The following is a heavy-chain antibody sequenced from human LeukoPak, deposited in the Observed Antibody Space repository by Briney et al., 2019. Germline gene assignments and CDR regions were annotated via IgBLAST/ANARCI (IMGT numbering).Heavy chain of an antibody. CDR2: TYYRSKWYN. J-gene: IGHJ5*02. D-gene: IGHD2-21*02. V-gene: IGHV6-1*01. Sequence: SQTLSLTCAISGDSVSSNSAVWNWIRQSPSRGLEWLGRTYYRSKWYNDYAVSVKSRMTINPDTSKNHFSLQLNSVTPEDTAGYYCARVGVVTAHNWFDPWGQGTLVTVSS. CDR1: GDSVSSNSAV. CDR3: ARVGVVTAHNWFDP.